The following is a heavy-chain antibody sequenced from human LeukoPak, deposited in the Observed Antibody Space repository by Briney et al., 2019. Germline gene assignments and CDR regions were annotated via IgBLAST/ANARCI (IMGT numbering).Heavy chain of an antibody. CDR1: GYTFTSYD. CDR2: MNPNSGNT. J-gene: IGHJ4*02. V-gene: IGHV1-8*01. CDR3: ARVDFDWLSRSYYFDY. D-gene: IGHD3-9*01. Sequence: ASVKVSCKAPGYTFTSYDINWVRQATGQGLEWMGWMNPNSGNTGYAQKFQGRVTMTRNTSISTAYMELSSLRSEDTAVYYCARVDFDWLSRSYYFDYWGQGTLVTVSS.